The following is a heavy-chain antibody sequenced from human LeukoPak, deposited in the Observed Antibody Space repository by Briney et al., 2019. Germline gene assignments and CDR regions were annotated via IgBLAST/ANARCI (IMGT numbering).Heavy chain of an antibody. CDR2: ISYDGSNK. J-gene: IGHJ5*02. CDR3: ARGSRFDP. V-gene: IGHV3-30*03. Sequence: AGRSLRLSCAASGFTFSSYGMHWVRQAPGKGLEWVAVISYDGSNKYYADSVKGRFTISRDNSKNTLYLQMNSLRAEDTAVYYCARGSRFDPWGQGTLVTVSS. CDR1: GFTFSSYG.